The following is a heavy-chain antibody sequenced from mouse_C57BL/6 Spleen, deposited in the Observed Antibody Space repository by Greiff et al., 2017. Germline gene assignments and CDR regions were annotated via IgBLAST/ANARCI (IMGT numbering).Heavy chain of an antibody. Sequence: VLLVELGPGLVAPSQSLSLTCTVSGFSLTSYGVSWVRQPPGKGLEWLGVIWGDGSTNYHSDFISRLSISKDNSKSQVFFQLSSLQTDDTATYYCARPYGYGDGYYAMDDWGQGTSVTVSS. CDR3: ARPYGYGDGYYAMDD. CDR1: GFSLTSYG. CDR2: IWGDGST. V-gene: IGHV2-3*01. D-gene: IGHD2-2*01. J-gene: IGHJ4*01.